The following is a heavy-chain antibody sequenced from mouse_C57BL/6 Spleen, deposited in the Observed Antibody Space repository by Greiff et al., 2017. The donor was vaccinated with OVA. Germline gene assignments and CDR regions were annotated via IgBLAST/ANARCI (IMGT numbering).Heavy chain of an antibody. J-gene: IGHJ4*01. CDR3: ARRYYGSSYDIYYAMDY. CDR2: ISSGSSTI. CDR1: GFTFSDYG. D-gene: IGHD1-1*01. Sequence: EVQVVESGGGLVKPGGSLKLSCAASGFTFSDYGMHWVRQAPEKGLEWVAYISSGSSTIYYADTVKGRFTISRDNAKNTLFLQMTSLRSEDTAMYYCARRYYGSSYDIYYAMDYWGQGTSVTVSS. V-gene: IGHV5-17*01.